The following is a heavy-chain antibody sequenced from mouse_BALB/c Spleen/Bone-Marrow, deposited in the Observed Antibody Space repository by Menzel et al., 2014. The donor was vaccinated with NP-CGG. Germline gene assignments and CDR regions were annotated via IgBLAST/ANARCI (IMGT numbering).Heavy chain of an antibody. CDR1: GFSLTSYG. Sequence: QVQLQQPGPGLAAPSQSLSITCTVSGFSLTSYGVHWVRQPPGKGLEWLGVIWAGGSTNYNSALMSRLSISKDNSKSQVFLKMNSLQTDDTAMYYCARDNYRGAWFAYWGQGTLVTVSA. CDR2: IWAGGST. D-gene: IGHD2-14*01. J-gene: IGHJ3*01. CDR3: ARDNYRGAWFAY. V-gene: IGHV2-9*02.